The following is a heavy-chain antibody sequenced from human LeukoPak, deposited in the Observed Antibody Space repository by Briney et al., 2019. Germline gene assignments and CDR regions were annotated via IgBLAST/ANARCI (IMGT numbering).Heavy chain of an antibody. Sequence: GGSLRLSCAASGSIFTTYAMSWVRQAPGKGLEWVSAISNTGDSTYHADSVKGRFTISRDNSKNTLFLQMNSLRAEDTAVYYCAKDNDPRAYSAYDSYDYWGQGTLVTVSS. V-gene: IGHV3-23*01. D-gene: IGHD5-12*01. CDR1: GSIFTTYA. J-gene: IGHJ4*02. CDR2: ISNTGDST. CDR3: AKDNDPRAYSAYDSYDY.